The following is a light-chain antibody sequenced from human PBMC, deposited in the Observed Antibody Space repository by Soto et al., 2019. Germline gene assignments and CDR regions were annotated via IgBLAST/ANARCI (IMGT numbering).Light chain of an antibody. CDR2: GSS. J-gene: IGKJ1*01. V-gene: IGKV3D-15*01. CDR3: HRYNNWPPGT. CDR1: QSISNN. Sequence: EIVMTQSPATLSVSPGERASLSCRASQSISNNLAWYQQRRGQPPRLLIYGSSTRATDIPPRFSGSGSGTEFTLTIIILQSEDSAVYYCHRYNNWPPGTFGQGTKVEIK.